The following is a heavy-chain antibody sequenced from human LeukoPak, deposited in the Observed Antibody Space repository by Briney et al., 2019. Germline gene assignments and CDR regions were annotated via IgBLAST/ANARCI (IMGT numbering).Heavy chain of an antibody. CDR1: SVTFCDYH. Sequence: SETLSLTCSVYSVTFCDYHWGWLAQCPGKGREWWGEPNHGGSTNHKPSQARGVTISIDTSKKQFSMKLTSLTAADTAVYYCARVTGYSDPSTRFGLDYWGQGTLVTVSS. V-gene: IGHV4-34*01. D-gene: IGHD3-10*01. CDR2: PNHGGST. CDR3: ARVTGYSDPSTRFGLDY. J-gene: IGHJ4*02.